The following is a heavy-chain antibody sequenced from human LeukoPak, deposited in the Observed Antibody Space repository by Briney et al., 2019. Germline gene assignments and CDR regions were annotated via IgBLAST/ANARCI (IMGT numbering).Heavy chain of an antibody. Sequence: SETLSLTCAVYGGSFSGYYWSWIRQPPGKGLEWIGEINHSGSTNYNPSLKSRVTISVDTSKNQFSLKLSSVTAADTAVYYCARAMVVVVPAAFDYWGQGTLVTVSS. V-gene: IGHV4-34*01. CDR1: GGSFSGYY. D-gene: IGHD2-2*01. CDR2: INHSGST. CDR3: ARAMVVVVPAAFDY. J-gene: IGHJ4*02.